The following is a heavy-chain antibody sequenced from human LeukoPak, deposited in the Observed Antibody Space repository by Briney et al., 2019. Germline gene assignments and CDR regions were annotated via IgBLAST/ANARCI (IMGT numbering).Heavy chain of an antibody. Sequence: PGGSLRLSCAASGFTFSSYEMNWVRQAPGKGLEWVSYISSSGSTIYYADSVKGRFTISRDNAKNSLYLQMNSLRAEDTAVYYCAKEIQLWSFDYWGQGTLVTVSS. V-gene: IGHV3-48*03. CDR1: GFTFSSYE. CDR3: AKEIQLWSFDY. J-gene: IGHJ4*02. CDR2: ISSSGSTI. D-gene: IGHD5-18*01.